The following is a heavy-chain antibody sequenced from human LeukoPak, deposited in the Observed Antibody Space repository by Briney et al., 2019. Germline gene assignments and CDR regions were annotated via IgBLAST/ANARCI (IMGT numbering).Heavy chain of an antibody. CDR3: ARGDYDYVWGSYRHRYFDY. CDR2: IYYSGST. D-gene: IGHD3-16*02. J-gene: IGHJ4*02. V-gene: IGHV4-59*12. CDR1: GGSISSYY. Sequence: PSETLSLTCTVSGGSISSYYWSWIRQPPGKGLEWIGYIYYSGSTNYNPSLKSRVTISVDTSKNQFSLKLSSVTAADTAVYYCARGDYDYVWGSYRHRYFDYWGQGTLVTVSS.